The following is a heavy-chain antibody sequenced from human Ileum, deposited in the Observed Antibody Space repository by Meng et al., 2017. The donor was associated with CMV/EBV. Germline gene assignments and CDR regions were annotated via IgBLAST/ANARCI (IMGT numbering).Heavy chain of an antibody. CDR2: ITSDGAKRESKT. D-gene: IGHD4-11*01. CDR1: FTSRSYW. CDR3: VRSTPAGTDYWD. Sequence: FTSRSYWMHWVRQAPGKGLEWVTRITSDGAKRESKTEYADSVKGRFTISRDNAENTVFLQMNSLRVEDTALYYCVRSTPAGTDYWDWGQGTLVTVSS. V-gene: IGHV3-74*03. J-gene: IGHJ4*02.